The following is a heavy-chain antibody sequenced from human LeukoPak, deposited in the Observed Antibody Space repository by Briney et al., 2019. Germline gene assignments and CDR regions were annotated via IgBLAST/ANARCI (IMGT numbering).Heavy chain of an antibody. CDR1: GYTFTSYD. CDR2: MNPNSGNT. J-gene: IGHJ4*02. D-gene: IGHD6-19*01. Sequence: ASVKVSCKASGYTFTSYDINWVRQATGQGLEWMGWMNPNSGNTGYAQKFQGRVTMTRNTSISKAYMELSSLRSEDTAVYYCARGRRYSSGWYYFDYWGQGTLVTVSS. CDR3: ARGRRYSSGWYYFDY. V-gene: IGHV1-8*01.